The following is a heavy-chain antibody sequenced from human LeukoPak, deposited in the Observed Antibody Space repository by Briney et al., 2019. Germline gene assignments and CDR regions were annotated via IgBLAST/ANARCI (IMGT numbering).Heavy chain of an antibody. Sequence: QAGGSLRLSCAASGFSFSSFAMTWVRQAPGKGLEWVSSITGGHYPTYNTDSVKGRFTISRDNSKNTLYLQMNSLRADDTAVYYCTKDPNGDYVGAFDPWGQGTLVTVSS. CDR1: GFSFSSFA. CDR2: ITGGHYPT. J-gene: IGHJ5*02. D-gene: IGHD4-17*01. CDR3: TKDPNGDYVGAFDP. V-gene: IGHV3-23*01.